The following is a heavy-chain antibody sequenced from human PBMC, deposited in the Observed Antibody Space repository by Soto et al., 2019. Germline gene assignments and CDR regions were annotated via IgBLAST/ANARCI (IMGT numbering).Heavy chain of an antibody. Sequence: QVQLVQSGAEVKKPGASVKVSCKASGYTFTSYGISWVRQAPGQGLEWMGWISAYNGNTNYAQKLQGRVTMTTDTSTSTAYREMRSLRSDDTAVYYCARTHEDIVAAGGFDYWGQGTLVTVSS. J-gene: IGHJ4*02. V-gene: IGHV1-18*01. CDR3: ARTHEDIVAAGGFDY. CDR1: GYTFTSYG. D-gene: IGHD5-12*01. CDR2: ISAYNGNT.